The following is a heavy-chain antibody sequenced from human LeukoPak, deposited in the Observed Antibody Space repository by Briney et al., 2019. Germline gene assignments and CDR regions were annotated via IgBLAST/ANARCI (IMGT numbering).Heavy chain of an antibody. CDR2: IYYSGST. CDR1: GGSISSSSYY. D-gene: IGHD3-22*01. V-gene: IGHV4-39*07. J-gene: IGHJ4*02. CDR3: ARGSRIEHYDSSGYYNY. Sequence: TSETLSLTCTVSGGSISSSSYYWGWIRQPPGKGLEWIGSIYYSGSTYYNPSLKSRVTISVDTSKNQFSLKLSSVTAADTAVYYCARGSRIEHYDSSGYYNYWGQGTLVTVSS.